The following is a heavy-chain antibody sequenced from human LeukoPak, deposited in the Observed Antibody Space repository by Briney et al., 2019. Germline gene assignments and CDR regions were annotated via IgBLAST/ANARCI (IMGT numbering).Heavy chain of an antibody. CDR2: IRYDGNNK. Sequence: GGSQTLSCTASGFTFSSTGMHWVRQAPGKGLEWVSYIRYDGNNKYYGDSVKGRLTVSRDNSKNTLYLQMNSLRVEDTAVYYCARNHNPDYWGQGMVVTVSS. CDR1: GFTFSSTG. V-gene: IGHV3-30*02. J-gene: IGHJ4*02. D-gene: IGHD1-14*01. CDR3: ARNHNPDY.